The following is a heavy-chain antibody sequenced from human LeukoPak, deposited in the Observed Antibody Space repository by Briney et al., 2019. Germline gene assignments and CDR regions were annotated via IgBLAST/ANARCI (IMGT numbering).Heavy chain of an antibody. CDR2: ISGSGGRT. Sequence: GGSLRLSCAASGFTLSSYAVNWVRQAPGEGLEGVSSISGSGGRTYYADSVKGRCTISRDNSKNTLYLQMNSLSAEDTAVFYCAKDLGAGGTIRAFDYWGQGTLVTVSS. CDR3: AKDLGAGGTIRAFDY. D-gene: IGHD6-13*01. V-gene: IGHV3-23*01. CDR1: GFTLSSYA. J-gene: IGHJ4*02.